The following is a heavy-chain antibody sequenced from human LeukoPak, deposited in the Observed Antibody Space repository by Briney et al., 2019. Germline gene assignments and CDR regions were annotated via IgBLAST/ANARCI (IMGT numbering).Heavy chain of an antibody. Sequence: PSETLSLTCTVSGGSISTYYWSWIRQPPGKGLEWIGYIYYTGSTTYNPSLRSRLTISVDTSKNQFSLRLNSVTAADTAVYYCARGRGDSRGTSFD. CDR2: IYYTGST. V-gene: IGHV4-59*01. D-gene: IGHD3-22*01. J-gene: IGHJ4*01. CDR1: GGSISTYY. CDR3: ARGRGDSRGTSFD.